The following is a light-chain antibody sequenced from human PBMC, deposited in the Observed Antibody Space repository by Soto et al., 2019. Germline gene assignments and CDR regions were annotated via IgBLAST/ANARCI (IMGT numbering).Light chain of an antibody. V-gene: IGLV2-11*01. CDR1: SSNIGNYNY. Sequence: QSALTQPRSVSGSPGQSVTFSCTGASSNIGNYNYVSWYQQHPGKAPKLLIYDVSKRPSGVPDRFSGSKSGNTASLTISGLQAEDEAEYICCSYVGRNTYVFGTGTKVTVL. CDR3: CSYVGRNTYV. CDR2: DVS. J-gene: IGLJ1*01.